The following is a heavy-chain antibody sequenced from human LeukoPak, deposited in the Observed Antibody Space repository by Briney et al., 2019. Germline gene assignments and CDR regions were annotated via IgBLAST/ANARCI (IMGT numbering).Heavy chain of an antibody. CDR1: GFTLSNYA. V-gene: IGHV3-30*04. J-gene: IGHJ3*02. CDR3: ARDIRWGYCSSTSCPRSIPLEAFDI. D-gene: IGHD2-2*01. CDR2: ISKENTDK. Sequence: GGSLTLSCVASGFTLSNYAMHWVRQAPGKGLEWVAVISKENTDKFYADSVKGRFTLSRDKSKNTLYLHMNSLRAEDTAVYYCARDIRWGYCSSTSCPRSIPLEAFDIWGQGTMVTVSS.